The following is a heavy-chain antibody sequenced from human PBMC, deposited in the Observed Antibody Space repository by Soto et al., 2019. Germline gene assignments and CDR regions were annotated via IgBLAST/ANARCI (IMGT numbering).Heavy chain of an antibody. CDR2: ISYDGSNK. D-gene: IGHD2-2*01. CDR3: AKEGGYCSSTSCGGDAFDI. V-gene: IGHV3-30*18. CDR1: GFTFSSYG. J-gene: IGHJ3*02. Sequence: QVQLVESGGGVVQPGRSLRLSCAASGFTFSSYGMHWVRQAPGKGLEGVAGISYDGSNKYYAYSVKGRFTISRDNSKNTLYLQMNSLRAEDTAVYYCAKEGGYCSSTSCGGDAFDIWGQGTMVTVSS.